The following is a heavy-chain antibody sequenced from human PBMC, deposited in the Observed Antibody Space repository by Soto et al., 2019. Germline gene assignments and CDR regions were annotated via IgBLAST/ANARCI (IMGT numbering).Heavy chain of an antibody. CDR3: ARDHYDFWSGYPYYYYYYGMDV. J-gene: IGHJ6*02. D-gene: IGHD3-3*01. Sequence: GGSLRLSCAASGFTFSSYWMHWVRQAPGKGLVWVSRINSDGSSTSYADSVKGRFTISRNNAKNTLYLQMNSLRAEDTAVYYCARDHYDFWSGYPYYYYYYGMDVWGQGTTVTV. V-gene: IGHV3-74*01. CDR1: GFTFSSYW. CDR2: INSDGSST.